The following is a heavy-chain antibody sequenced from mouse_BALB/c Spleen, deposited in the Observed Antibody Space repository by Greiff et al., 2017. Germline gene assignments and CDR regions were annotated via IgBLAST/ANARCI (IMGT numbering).Heavy chain of an antibody. CDR3: TRKGREDY. J-gene: IGHJ2*01. Sequence: VQLQQPGAELVRPGASVKLSCKASGYTFTSYWINWVKQRPGQGLEWIGNIYPSDSYTNYNQKFKDKATLTVDKSSSTAYMQLSSPTSEDSAVYYCTRKGREDYWGQGTTLTVSS. CDR1: GYTFTSYW. V-gene: IGHV1-69*02. CDR2: IYPSDSYT. D-gene: IGHD3-3*01.